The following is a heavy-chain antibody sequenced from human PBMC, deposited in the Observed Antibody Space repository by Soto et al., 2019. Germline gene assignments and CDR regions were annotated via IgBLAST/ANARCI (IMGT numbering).Heavy chain of an antibody. Sequence: PSETLSLTCTVSGGSISSYYWSWIRQPPGKGLEWIGYIYYSGITNYNPSLKSRVTISVDTSKKQFSMKLSSVTAADTAVYYCAREEYSYGFDYWGHGTLATVPS. CDR1: GGSISSYY. CDR2: IYYSGIT. J-gene: IGHJ5*01. CDR3: AREEYSYGFDY. V-gene: IGHV4-59*01. D-gene: IGHD5-18*01.